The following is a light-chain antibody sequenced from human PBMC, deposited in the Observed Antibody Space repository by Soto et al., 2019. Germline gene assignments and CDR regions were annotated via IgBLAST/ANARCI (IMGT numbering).Light chain of an antibody. CDR2: DTS. V-gene: IGKV3-20*01. J-gene: IGKJ5*01. Sequence: IVFTQSPGTLSLSPGERATLSCRTSQSVSNTYVAWYQQKPGQAPRLLIYDTSSRVTGIPDRFSGSGSGTDFTLTISRLEPEDFAVFYCQQYGTSEIIFGQGTRLEI. CDR3: QQYGTSEII. CDR1: QSVSNTY.